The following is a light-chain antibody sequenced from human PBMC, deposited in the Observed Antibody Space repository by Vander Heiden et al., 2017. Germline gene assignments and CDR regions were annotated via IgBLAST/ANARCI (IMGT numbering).Light chain of an antibody. J-gene: IGKJ1*01. CDR2: GAS. CDR3: QQYGSSPPEWT. V-gene: IGKV3-20*01. CDR1: QSVSSSY. Sequence: EIVLTQSPGTLSLSPGERATLSCRASQSVSSSYLAWYQQKPGQAPRLIIHGASTRATGIPDRFSGSGSGSDFTLTIRRLETEDFALYYCQQYGSSPPEWTFGQGTKVEIK.